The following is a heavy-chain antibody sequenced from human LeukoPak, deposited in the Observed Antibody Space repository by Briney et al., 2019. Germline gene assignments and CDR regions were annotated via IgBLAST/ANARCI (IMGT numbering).Heavy chain of an antibody. J-gene: IGHJ4*02. CDR3: ARDQSNGELMGY. CDR1: GFTFSNYH. Sequence: GGSLRLSCAASGFTFSNYHMHWVRQAPGKGLEWVAVVSYDGSDKYYADSVKGRFTISRDNSNNTLYLQMNSLRAEDTAIYYCARDQSNGELMGYWGQGTLVTVSS. D-gene: IGHD3-10*01. V-gene: IGHV3-33*05. CDR2: VSYDGSDK.